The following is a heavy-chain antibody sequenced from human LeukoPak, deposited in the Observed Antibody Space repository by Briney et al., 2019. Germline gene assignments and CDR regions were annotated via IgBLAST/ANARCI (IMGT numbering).Heavy chain of an antibody. D-gene: IGHD1-7*01. CDR3: ARDYWWNYDY. CDR2: ISKDGSDK. J-gene: IGHJ4*02. Sequence: AGGSLRLSCAASGFTFSDYAMHWVRQAPGKGLEWVAIISKDGSDKYYPGSVRGRFTISRDNSMNTIYLQMDSLRAEDTAIYYCARDYWWNYDYWGQGTLVTVSS. V-gene: IGHV3-30-3*01. CDR1: GFTFSDYA.